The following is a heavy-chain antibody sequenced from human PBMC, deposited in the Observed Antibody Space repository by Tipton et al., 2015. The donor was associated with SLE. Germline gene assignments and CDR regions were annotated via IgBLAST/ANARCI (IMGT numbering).Heavy chain of an antibody. J-gene: IGHJ4*02. Sequence: TLSLTCAASGGSISSVGYYWSWIRQHPGKGLEWIGHIYYSGSTNYSPSLESRVTVSVDTSKNQFSLMLSSVTAADTSVYYCARAIGVNYFNFWGQGIMVNVSP. D-gene: IGHD3-16*01. CDR3: ARAIGVNYFNF. V-gene: IGHV4-31*11. CDR2: IYYSGST. CDR1: GGSISSVGYY.